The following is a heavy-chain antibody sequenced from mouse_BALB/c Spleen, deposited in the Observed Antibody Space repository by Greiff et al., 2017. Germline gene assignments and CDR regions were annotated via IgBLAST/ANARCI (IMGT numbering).Heavy chain of an antibody. V-gene: IGHV2-9*02. CDR3: ARDWGGTYYFDY. Sequence: VKVVESGPGLVAPSQSLSITCTVSGFSLTSYGVHWVRQPPGKGLEWLGVIWAGGSTNYNSALMSRLSISKDNSKSQVFLKMNSLQTDDTAMYYCARDWGGTYYFDYWGQGTTLTVSS. CDR2: IWAGGST. CDR1: GFSLTSYG. J-gene: IGHJ2*01. D-gene: IGHD4-1*01.